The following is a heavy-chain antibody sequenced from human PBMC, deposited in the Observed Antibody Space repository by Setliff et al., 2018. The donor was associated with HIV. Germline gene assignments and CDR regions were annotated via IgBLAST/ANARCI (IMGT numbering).Heavy chain of an antibody. J-gene: IGHJ5*02. CDR1: GGSISSYC. D-gene: IGHD3-10*01. CDR3: ARRIDNSGSFPDKNWFDT. CDR2: IFSGGST. Sequence: SETLSLTCTVSGGSISSYCWNWIRQSPGRGLEWIGFIFSGGSTKYNPSPQSRVTMSIDTSKNQFSLKLTSVTAADTAVYYCARRIDNSGSFPDKNWFDTWGQGSLVTVSS. V-gene: IGHV4-4*09.